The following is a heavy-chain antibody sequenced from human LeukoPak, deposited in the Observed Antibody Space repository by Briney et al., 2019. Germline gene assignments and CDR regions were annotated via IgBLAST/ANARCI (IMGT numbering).Heavy chain of an antibody. Sequence: GGSLRLSCAASGFTFSSYSMNWVRQAPGKGLEWVSSISSSSSYIYYADSVKGRFTISRDNAKNSLYLQMNSLRAEDTAVYYCARDRIVVVVAATLHYYYGMDVWGQGTTVTVSS. V-gene: IGHV3-21*01. J-gene: IGHJ6*02. D-gene: IGHD2-15*01. CDR3: ARDRIVVVVAATLHYYYGMDV. CDR1: GFTFSSYS. CDR2: ISSSSSYI.